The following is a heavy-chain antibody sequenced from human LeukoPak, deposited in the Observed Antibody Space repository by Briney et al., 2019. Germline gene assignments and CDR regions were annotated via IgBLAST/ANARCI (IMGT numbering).Heavy chain of an antibody. CDR3: ARGVRGRKWYYFDS. Sequence: PSETLSLTCSVSGDSITSGDYYWTWIRQSPGEGLEWLGYIYHSGSTLYHPFLESRLSLSVDTSKNQFSLTLTSVTAADSAVFYCARGVRGRKWYYFDSWGRGTLVTVSS. V-gene: IGHV4-30-4*01. CDR2: IYHSGST. D-gene: IGHD2-15*01. J-gene: IGHJ4*02. CDR1: GDSITSGDYY.